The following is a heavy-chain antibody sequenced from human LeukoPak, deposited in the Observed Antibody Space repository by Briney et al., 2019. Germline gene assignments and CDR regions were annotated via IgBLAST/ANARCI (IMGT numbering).Heavy chain of an antibody. J-gene: IGHJ2*01. D-gene: IGHD2-15*01. Sequence: SETLSLTCTVSGGSITSYYWNWIRQPPGKGLEWIGYIYYSGSTNCNPSLKSRVTISVDTSKNQFSLKLSPVTAADTAVYYCANTLPHHWYFGLWGRGTLVTVSS. CDR1: GGSITSYY. CDR2: IYYSGST. CDR3: ANTLPHHWYFGL. V-gene: IGHV4-59*08.